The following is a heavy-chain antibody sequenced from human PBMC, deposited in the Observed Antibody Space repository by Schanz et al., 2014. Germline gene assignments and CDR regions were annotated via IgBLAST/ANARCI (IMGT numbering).Heavy chain of an antibody. V-gene: IGHV1-69*04. CDR3: ARGYGDSPTDF. J-gene: IGHJ4*02. CDR1: GGTFSSYT. Sequence: QVQLVQSGPEVEKPGASVKVSCKASGGTFSSYTISWVRQAPGQGLEWMGRIIPILGIANYAQKFQGRVTITADRSTSTAYMELSSLRSEDTAVYYCARGYGDSPTDFWGQGTLVTVSS. D-gene: IGHD4-17*01. CDR2: IIPILGIA.